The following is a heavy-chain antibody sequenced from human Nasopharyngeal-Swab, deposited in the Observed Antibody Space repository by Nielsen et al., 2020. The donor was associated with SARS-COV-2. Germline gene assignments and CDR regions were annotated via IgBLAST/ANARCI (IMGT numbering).Heavy chain of an antibody. V-gene: IGHV4-31*03. CDR2: IYYSWST. D-gene: IGHD3-3*01. CDR3: ARAHRITIFGVVSNFDY. Sequence: LRPSCPVSGGSISSGGYYWSCIRHHPGKGLEWIGYIYYSWSTYYNPSLKSRVTISVDTSKNQFSLKLSSVTAADTAVYYCARAHRITIFGVVSNFDYWGQGTLVTVSS. J-gene: IGHJ4*02. CDR1: GGSISSGGYY.